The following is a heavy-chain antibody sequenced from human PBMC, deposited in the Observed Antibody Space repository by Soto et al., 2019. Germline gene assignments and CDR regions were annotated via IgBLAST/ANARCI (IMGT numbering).Heavy chain of an antibody. CDR2: IFYTGNI. J-gene: IGHJ5*02. V-gene: IGHV4-39*01. Sequence: LQTKSLSNTVAGGTIVSLGYCWSCKKKHPGKGLEWIGSIFYTGNIFYNPSLKSRVTLSVDTSDNQFSLKLTYVNAADTAVYYCARHSHEHHGDPNWFDPWGQRILVTVSS. D-gene: IGHD4-17*01. CDR3: ARHSHEHHGDPNWFDP. CDR1: GGTIVSLGYC.